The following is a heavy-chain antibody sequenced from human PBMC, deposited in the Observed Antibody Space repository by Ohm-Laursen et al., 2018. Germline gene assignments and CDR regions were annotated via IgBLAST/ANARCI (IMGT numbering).Heavy chain of an antibody. CDR2: ISRDGSTK. D-gene: IGHD3-3*01. CDR3: AKGGVDISFYFAMDV. V-gene: IGHV3-30*18. CDR1: GFTFSNFW. J-gene: IGHJ6*02. Sequence: SLRLSCAASGFTFSNFWMSWVRQAPGKGLEWVAIISRDGSTKYYGDSVKGRFTISRDDSKNTLFLQMSALRAEDTALYYCAKGGVDISFYFAMDVWGQGTTVTVSS.